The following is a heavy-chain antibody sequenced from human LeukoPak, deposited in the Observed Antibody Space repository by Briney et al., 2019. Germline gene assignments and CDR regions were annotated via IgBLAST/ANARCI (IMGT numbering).Heavy chain of an antibody. Sequence: ASVKVSCKVSGHTLTELSMHWVRQAPGKGLEWMGGFDPEDGETIYAQKFQGRVTMTEDTSTDTAYMELSSLRSEDTAVYYCATGLYCSGGSCRVTWGQGTLVTVSS. J-gene: IGHJ5*02. V-gene: IGHV1-24*01. CDR1: GHTLTELS. CDR3: ATGLYCSGGSCRVT. D-gene: IGHD2-15*01. CDR2: FDPEDGET.